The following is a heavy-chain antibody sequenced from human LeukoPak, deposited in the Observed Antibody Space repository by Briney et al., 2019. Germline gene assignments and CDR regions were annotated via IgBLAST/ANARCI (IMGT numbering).Heavy chain of an antibody. CDR1: GGSISSSSYY. J-gene: IGHJ5*02. CDR3: AREYCSSTSCYDGGWFDP. CDR2: IYYSGST. D-gene: IGHD2-2*01. Sequence: SETLSLTCTVSGGSISSSSYYWGWIRQPPGKGLEWIGSIYYSGSTYYNPSLKSRVTISVDTSKNQFSLKLSSVTAADTAVYYCAREYCSSTSCYDGGWFDPWGQGTLSPSPQ. V-gene: IGHV4-39*02.